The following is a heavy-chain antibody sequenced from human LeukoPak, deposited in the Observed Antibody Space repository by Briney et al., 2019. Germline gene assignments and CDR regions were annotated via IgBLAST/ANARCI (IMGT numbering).Heavy chain of an antibody. J-gene: IGHJ5*02. CDR2: IYYSGST. Sequence: SSETVSLTCTVSGDSISGYYWSWIRQPPGKGLEWIGYIYYSGSTNYNPSLKSRVTISVDTSKNQFSLKLSAVTAADTAVYYCARQARDWFDPWGQGTLVTVSS. CDR3: ARQARDWFDP. CDR1: GDSISGYY. V-gene: IGHV4-59*08.